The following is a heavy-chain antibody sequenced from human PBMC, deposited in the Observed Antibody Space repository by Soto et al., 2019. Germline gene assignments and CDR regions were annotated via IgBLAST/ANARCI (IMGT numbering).Heavy chain of an antibody. CDR3: ARGGTMVRGVNNWFDP. Sequence: PSETLSLTCTVSGGSISSSSYYLGWIRKPPGKGLEWIGSIYYSGSTNYNPSLKSRVTISVDTSKNQFSLKLSSVTAADTAVYYCARGGTMVRGVNNWFDPWGQGTLVTVSS. V-gene: IGHV4-39*07. D-gene: IGHD3-10*01. CDR2: IYYSGST. CDR1: GGSISSSSYY. J-gene: IGHJ5*02.